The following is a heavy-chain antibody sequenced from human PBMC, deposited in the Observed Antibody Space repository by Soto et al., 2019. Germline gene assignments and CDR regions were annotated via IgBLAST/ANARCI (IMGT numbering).Heavy chain of an antibody. Sequence: QVQLQESGPGLVKPSQTLSLTCTVSGGSFTRGGSYWSWFRRHPGKGLEWIGYIYYSGSTYYNPSLKSRVTISVDTSKNQFSLKLSSVTAADTAVYYCARGLTSYFDYWGQGTLVTVSS. V-gene: IGHV4-31*03. J-gene: IGHJ4*02. CDR2: IYYSGST. D-gene: IGHD2-21*02. CDR1: GGSFTRGGSY. CDR3: ARGLTSYFDY.